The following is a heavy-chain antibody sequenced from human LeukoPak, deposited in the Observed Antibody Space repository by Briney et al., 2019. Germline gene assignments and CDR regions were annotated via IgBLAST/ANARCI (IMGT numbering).Heavy chain of an antibody. CDR1: GGSISSGGYS. J-gene: IGHJ6*02. Sequence: SQTLSLTCAVSGGSISSGGYSWSWIRQPPGKGLEWIGYICHSGSTYYNPSLKSRVTISVDRSKNQFSLKLSSVTAADTAVYYCARGGTVTLYYYYGMDVWGQGTTVTVSS. D-gene: IGHD4-17*01. CDR2: ICHSGST. CDR3: ARGGTVTLYYYYGMDV. V-gene: IGHV4-30-2*01.